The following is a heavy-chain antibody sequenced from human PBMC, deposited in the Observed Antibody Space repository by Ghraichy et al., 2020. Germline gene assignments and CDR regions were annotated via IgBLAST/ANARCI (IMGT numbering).Heavy chain of an antibody. D-gene: IGHD6-19*01. CDR2: IKQDGSEK. CDR1: GFTLSLYW. V-gene: IGHV3-7*03. Sequence: GGSLRLSCAASGFTLSLYWMTWVRQAPGKGLEWVANIKQDGSEKYYVESVEGRFTISKDNANNSLHLQMNSLRADTAVYYCARVGQWLFLDYWGQGTPVTVSS. J-gene: IGHJ4*02. CDR3: ARVGQWLFLDY.